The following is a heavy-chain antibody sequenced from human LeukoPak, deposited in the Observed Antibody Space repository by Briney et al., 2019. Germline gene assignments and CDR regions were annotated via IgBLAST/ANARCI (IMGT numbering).Heavy chain of an antibody. V-gene: IGHV3-43*01. Sequence: GGSLRLSCAASGFTFDDYTMLWVRQAPGKGLEWVSLISWDGGSKYYADSVKGRFTISRDNSKNSLYLQMNSLRTEDTALYYCAKESVGGDYYIDYWGQGTLVTVSS. CDR1: GFTFDDYT. D-gene: IGHD4/OR15-4a*01. CDR2: ISWDGGSK. J-gene: IGHJ4*02. CDR3: AKESVGGDYYIDY.